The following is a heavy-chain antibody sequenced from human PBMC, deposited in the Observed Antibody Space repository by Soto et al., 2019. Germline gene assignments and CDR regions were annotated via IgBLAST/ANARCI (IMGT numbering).Heavy chain of an antibody. V-gene: IGHV3-21*01. Sequence: GGSLRLSCAASGFTFSSYSMNWVRQAPGKGLEWVSSISSSSSYIYYADSVKGRFTISRDNAKNSLYLQMNSLRAEDTAVYYCASGGAMVRGVISPPFYYYYYMDVWGKGTTVTVSS. J-gene: IGHJ6*03. D-gene: IGHD3-10*01. CDR1: GFTFSSYS. CDR3: ASGGAMVRGVISPPFYYYYYMDV. CDR2: ISSSSSYI.